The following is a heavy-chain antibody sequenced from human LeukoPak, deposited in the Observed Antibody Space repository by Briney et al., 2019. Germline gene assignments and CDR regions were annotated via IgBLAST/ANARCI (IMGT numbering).Heavy chain of an antibody. Sequence: KSGGSLRLSCAASGFTFSSYSMNWVRQAPGKGLEWVSSISSGGSYIYYADSVKGRFTISRDNAKNSLYLQMNSLRAEDTAVYYCARDADGSEAYFDYWGQGTLVTVSS. CDR3: ARDADGSEAYFDY. CDR1: GFTFSSYS. D-gene: IGHD5-24*01. J-gene: IGHJ4*02. CDR2: ISSGGSYI. V-gene: IGHV3-21*01.